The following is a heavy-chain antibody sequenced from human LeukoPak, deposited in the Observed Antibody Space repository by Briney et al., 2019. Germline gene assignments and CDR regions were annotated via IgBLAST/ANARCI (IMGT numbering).Heavy chain of an antibody. CDR3: AKVGGYDFWSGYYWDFDY. CDR2: ISSSGSTI. Sequence: GGSLRLSCAASGFTFSSYAMSWIRQAPGKGLEWVSYISSSGSTIYYADSVKGRFTISRDNAKNSLYLQMNSLRAEDTAVYYCAKVGGYDFWSGYYWDFDYWGQGTLVTVSS. CDR1: GFTFSSYA. D-gene: IGHD3-3*01. V-gene: IGHV3-11*04. J-gene: IGHJ4*02.